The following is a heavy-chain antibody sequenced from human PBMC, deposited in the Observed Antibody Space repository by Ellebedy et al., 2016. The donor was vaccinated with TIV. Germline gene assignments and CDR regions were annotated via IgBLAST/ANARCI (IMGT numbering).Heavy chain of an antibody. D-gene: IGHD2-2*01. V-gene: IGHV4-4*07. CDR2: IYFSGST. J-gene: IGHJ6*02. CDR3: TRGPAPSGYGMDV. CDR1: GGSMSSYY. Sequence: MPSETLSLTCTVSGGSMSSYYWSWIRQPAGKGLEWIGRIYFSGSTNYNPSLKSRVTMSLDASKNQFSLKLSSVTAADTAVYYCTRGPAPSGYGMDVWGQGTTVTVSS.